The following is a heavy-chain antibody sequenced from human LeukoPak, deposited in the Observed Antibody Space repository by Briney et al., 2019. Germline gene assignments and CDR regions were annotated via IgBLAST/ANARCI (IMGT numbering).Heavy chain of an antibody. CDR3: ARGATTYYYYYLAI. J-gene: IGHJ6*03. Sequence: ASVKVSCKASGYTFTSYAMHWVRQAPGQRLEWMGWINAGNGNTKYSQKFQGRVIITRDTSASTAYMELSSLRSEDTAVYYCARGATTYYYYYLAIWGKGTTVTVSS. CDR1: GYTFTSYA. CDR2: INAGNGNT. D-gene: IGHD1-1*01. V-gene: IGHV1-3*01.